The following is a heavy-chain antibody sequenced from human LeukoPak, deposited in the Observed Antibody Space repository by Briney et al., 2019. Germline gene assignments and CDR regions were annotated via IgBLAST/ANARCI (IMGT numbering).Heavy chain of an antibody. V-gene: IGHV5-51*01. Sequence: GESLKISCKGSGYSFTSYWIGWVRQMPGKGLEWMGIIYPGDSDTRYSPSFQGQVTISADKSISTAYLQWSSLKASDTAMYYCARLPFVGATIPNDAFDIWGQGTMVTVSS. D-gene: IGHD1-26*01. CDR1: GYSFTSYW. J-gene: IGHJ3*02. CDR2: IYPGDSDT. CDR3: ARLPFVGATIPNDAFDI.